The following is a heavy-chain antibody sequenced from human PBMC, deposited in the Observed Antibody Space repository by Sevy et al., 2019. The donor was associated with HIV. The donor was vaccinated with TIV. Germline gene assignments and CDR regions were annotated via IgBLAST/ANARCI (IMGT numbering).Heavy chain of an antibody. D-gene: IGHD5-12*01. Sequence: ASVKVSCKASGYTVTSYGISWVRQAPGQGLEWMGWTSAYNGNTNYAQKLQGRVTMTTDTSTSTAYMELRSLRSDDTAVYYCARDVDIVATIVDAFDYWGQGTLVTVSS. V-gene: IGHV1-18*01. CDR3: ARDVDIVATIVDAFDY. CDR2: TSAYNGNT. J-gene: IGHJ4*02. CDR1: GYTVTSYG.